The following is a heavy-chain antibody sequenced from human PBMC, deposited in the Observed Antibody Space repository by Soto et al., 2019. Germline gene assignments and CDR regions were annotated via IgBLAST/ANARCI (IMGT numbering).Heavy chain of an antibody. D-gene: IGHD1-26*01. V-gene: IGHV3-23*01. Sequence: EVQLLESGGGLVQPGGSLRLSCAASGFTFSSYAMSWVRQAPGKGLEWVSAISSSGGSTYYADSVKGRFTISRDNSKNTLYLQMNSLRAEDTAVYYCAKFGLIVGAPGYFDYWGQGTLVTVSS. CDR1: GFTFSSYA. CDR2: ISSSGGST. J-gene: IGHJ4*02. CDR3: AKFGLIVGAPGYFDY.